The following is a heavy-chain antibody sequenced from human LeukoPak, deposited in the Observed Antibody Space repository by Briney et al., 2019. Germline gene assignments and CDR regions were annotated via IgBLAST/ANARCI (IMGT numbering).Heavy chain of an antibody. CDR3: ARGPQGYCSGGSCYHYYYYGMDV. CDR2: IKQDGNEK. J-gene: IGHJ6*02. Sequence: GGSLRLSCAASGFTFSSYWMSWVRQAPGKGLEWVANIKQDGNEKYYVDSVKGRFTISRDNAKNSLYLQMNSLRAEDTAVYYCARGPQGYCSGGSCYHYYYYGMDVWGQGTTVTISS. D-gene: IGHD2-15*01. CDR1: GFTFSSYW. V-gene: IGHV3-7*03.